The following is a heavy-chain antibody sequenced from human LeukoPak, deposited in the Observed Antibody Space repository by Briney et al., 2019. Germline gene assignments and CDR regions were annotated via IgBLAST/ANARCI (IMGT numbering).Heavy chain of an antibody. CDR2: ISSNGGST. D-gene: IGHD6-19*01. J-gene: IGHJ1*01. CDR1: GFTFSSYA. V-gene: IGHV3-64*01. CDR3: ARLFEAGYSSGWYNFFQH. Sequence: PGGSLRLSCAASGFTFSSYAMHWVRQAPGKGLEYVSAISSNGGSTYYANSVKGRFTISRDNSKNTLYLQMNSLRAEDTAVYYCARLFEAGYSSGWYNFFQHWGQGTLVTVSS.